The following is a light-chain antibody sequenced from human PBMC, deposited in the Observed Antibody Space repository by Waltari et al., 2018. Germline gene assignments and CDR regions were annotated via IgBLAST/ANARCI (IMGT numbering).Light chain of an antibody. CDR2: GKN. J-gene: IGLJ2*01. CDR1: SLRSYY. Sequence: SSELTQDPAVSMALGQTVRITCQGDSLRSYYASWYQQKPGQAPVLGIYGKNNRPSGIPDRFSGSSSGNTASLTITGAQAEDEADYYCNSRDSSGNHLVFGGGTKLTVL. CDR3: NSRDSSGNHLV. V-gene: IGLV3-19*01.